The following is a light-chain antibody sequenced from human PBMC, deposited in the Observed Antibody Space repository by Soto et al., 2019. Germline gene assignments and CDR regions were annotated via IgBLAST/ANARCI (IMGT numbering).Light chain of an antibody. CDR3: QQYDNWPLT. CDR2: GAS. J-gene: IGKJ4*01. Sequence: EIVMTQSPGTLSLSPGERATLSCRASQSVSSSYLAWYQQKHGQAPRLLIFGASTRATGIPARFSGSGSGTEFTLTISSLQSEDFGVYFCQQYDNWPLTFGGGTKVDIK. CDR1: QSVSSSY. V-gene: IGKV3D-15*01.